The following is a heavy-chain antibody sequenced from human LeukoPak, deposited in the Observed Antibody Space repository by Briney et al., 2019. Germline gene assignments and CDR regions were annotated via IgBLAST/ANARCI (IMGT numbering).Heavy chain of an antibody. V-gene: IGHV3-53*01. CDR1: GFTVSSTY. CDR2: IYSGGST. D-gene: IGHD2-15*01. J-gene: IGHJ4*02. CDR3: ASRHCSGGRCYFAGADPFDY. Sequence: PGGSLRLSRAASGFTVSSTYMSWVRQAPGKGLEWVSVIYSGGSTSYVDSVKGRFTTSRDNSKNTLYLQMNSLRAEDTAVYYCASRHCSGGRCYFAGADPFDYWGQGTLVTVSS.